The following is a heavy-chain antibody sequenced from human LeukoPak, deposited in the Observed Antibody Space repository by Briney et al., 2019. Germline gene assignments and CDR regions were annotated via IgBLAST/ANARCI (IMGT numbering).Heavy chain of an antibody. CDR1: EYSFTSYW. Sequence: GESLKISCKGSEYSFTSYWIAWLRQLPGKGVEWMGMIYPGDSDTRYSASFQGHVTISADKSINTAYLQWSSLKASDTAIYYCARHIGLTTRYLDYWGQGTLVAVSS. D-gene: IGHD4/OR15-4a*01. CDR2: IYPGDSDT. CDR3: ARHIGLTTRYLDY. V-gene: IGHV5-51*01. J-gene: IGHJ4*02.